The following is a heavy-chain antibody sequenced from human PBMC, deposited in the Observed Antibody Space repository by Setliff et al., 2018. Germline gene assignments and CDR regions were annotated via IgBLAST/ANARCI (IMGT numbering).Heavy chain of an antibody. V-gene: IGHV4-59*11. CDR3: ARGKGTWVLLRWFDP. J-gene: IGHJ5*02. Sequence: SETLSLTCTVSGGSISSQDWSWIRQPPGKGLEWIGYVYSSGITNYNPSLKSRVTMSVDTSKNQFSLKLSSVTAADTAVYYCARGKGTWVLLRWFDPWGQGTLVTVSS. CDR2: VYSSGIT. CDR1: GGSISSQD. D-gene: IGHD3-10*01.